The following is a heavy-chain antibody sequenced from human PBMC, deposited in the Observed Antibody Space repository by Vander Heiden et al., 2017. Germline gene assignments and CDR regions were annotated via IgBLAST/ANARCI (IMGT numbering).Heavy chain of an antibody. CDR2: IYYSGST. CDR3: ARQDNYSDGPEAHYGMDV. Sequence: QLQLQESGPGLVKPSETLSLTCTVSGGSISSSSYYWGWIRQPPGKGLEWIGSIYYSGSTYYNPSLKRRVTISVDTSKNQFSRKLSSVTAAETAVYYCARQDNYSDGPEAHYGMDVWGQGTTVTVSS. V-gene: IGHV4-39*01. J-gene: IGHJ6*02. CDR1: GGSISSSSYY. D-gene: IGHD5-18*01.